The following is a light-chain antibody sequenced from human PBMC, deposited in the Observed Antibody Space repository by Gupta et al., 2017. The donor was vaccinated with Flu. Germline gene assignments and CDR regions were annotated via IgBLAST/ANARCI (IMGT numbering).Light chain of an antibody. Sequence: SPGQTASITCSGDKLGDKYVCWYQQKPGQSPVVVIYQDNNRPSGIPERFSGSNSGNTATLTISGTQAMDEADYYCQAWDSSARVFGGGTKLTVL. CDR1: KLGDKY. V-gene: IGLV3-1*01. CDR2: QDN. J-gene: IGLJ3*02. CDR3: QAWDSSARV.